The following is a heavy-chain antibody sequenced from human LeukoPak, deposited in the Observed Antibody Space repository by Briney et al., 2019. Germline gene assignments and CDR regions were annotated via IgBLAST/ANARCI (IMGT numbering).Heavy chain of an antibody. CDR2: ISSSGGST. Sequence: PGGSLRLSCAASGFTFSSYAMSWVRQAPGKGLEWVSAISSSGGSTYYADSVKGRFTISRDNSKNTLYLQMNSLRAEDTAVYYCAKDGYCSGGSCYSENWFDPWGQGTLVTVSS. J-gene: IGHJ5*02. D-gene: IGHD2-15*01. CDR1: GFTFSSYA. CDR3: AKDGYCSGGSCYSENWFDP. V-gene: IGHV3-23*01.